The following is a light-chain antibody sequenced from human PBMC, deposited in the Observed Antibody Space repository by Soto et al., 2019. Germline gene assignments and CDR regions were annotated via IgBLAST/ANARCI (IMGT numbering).Light chain of an antibody. J-gene: IGKJ5*01. CDR2: DAS. CDR1: QSVNSY. V-gene: IGKV3-11*01. Sequence: EIVLTQSPATLSLSPGERATLSCRASQSVNSYLAWYQQKPGQAPRLLISDASNRATGIPGRFSGSGSGTDFTLTISSLEPEDFAIYYCQQRTNWPSSTFGQGTRLEMK. CDR3: QQRTNWPSST.